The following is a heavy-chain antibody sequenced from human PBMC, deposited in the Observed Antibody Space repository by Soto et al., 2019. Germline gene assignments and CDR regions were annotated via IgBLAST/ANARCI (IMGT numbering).Heavy chain of an antibody. J-gene: IGHJ4*02. Sequence: QVQLVQSGAEVKKPGASVKVSCKASGYTFTSYDINRVRQATGQGPEWMGWMNPNSGNKGYAEKFQGRVTMTRNTSRSTAYKEMSSLRSEDTAVYYCARDGISGTFLDYWGQGTLVTVSS. CDR1: GYTFTSYD. CDR3: ARDGISGTFLDY. D-gene: IGHD1-20*01. V-gene: IGHV1-8*02. CDR2: MNPNSGNK.